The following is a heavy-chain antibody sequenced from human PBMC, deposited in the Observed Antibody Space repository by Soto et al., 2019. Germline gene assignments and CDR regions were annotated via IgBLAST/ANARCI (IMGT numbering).Heavy chain of an antibody. CDR3: AKAPITGTTPFDY. Sequence: QVQLVESGGGVVQPGRSLRLSCAASGFTFSSYGMHWVRQAPGKGLEWVAVISYDGSNKYYADSVKGRFTISRDNSKNTLYLQMNSLRAGDTAVYYCAKAPITGTTPFDYWGQGTLVTVSS. CDR2: ISYDGSNK. V-gene: IGHV3-30*18. D-gene: IGHD1-7*01. J-gene: IGHJ4*02. CDR1: GFTFSSYG.